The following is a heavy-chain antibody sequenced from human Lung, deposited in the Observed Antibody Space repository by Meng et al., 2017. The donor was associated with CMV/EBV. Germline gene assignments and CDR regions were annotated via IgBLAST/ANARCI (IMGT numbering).Heavy chain of an antibody. D-gene: IGHD2-21*01. Sequence: SVKVSCKASGDSFSSYTFSWVRQAPGQGLEWMGEIIPMFGTANSAQKFQGRVTITADESTTTAYMELSSLRSDDTALYFCARGSVVGAMGCDYWGQGTXVTVYS. V-gene: IGHV1-69*13. CDR1: GDSFSSYT. CDR3: ARGSVVGAMGCDY. CDR2: IIPMFGTA. J-gene: IGHJ4*02.